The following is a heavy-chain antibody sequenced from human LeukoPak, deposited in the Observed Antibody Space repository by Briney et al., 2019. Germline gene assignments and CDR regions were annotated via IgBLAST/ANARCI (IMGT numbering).Heavy chain of an antibody. CDR1: GFTFSSYS. CDR3: AGQSRLGYCSGGSCYSQPFDP. Sequence: PGGSLRLSCAASGFTFSSYSMNWVRQAPGKGLEWVSRINSDGSNTKYADSVKGRFTISRDNAKNSLYLQMNSLRAEDTAVYYCAGQSRLGYCSGGSCYSQPFDPWGQGTLVTVSS. V-gene: IGHV3-21*01. CDR2: INSDGSNT. J-gene: IGHJ5*02. D-gene: IGHD2-15*01.